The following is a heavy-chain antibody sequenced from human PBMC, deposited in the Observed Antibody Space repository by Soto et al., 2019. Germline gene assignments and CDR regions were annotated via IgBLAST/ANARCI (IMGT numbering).Heavy chain of an antibody. D-gene: IGHD2-15*01. CDR1: GGSISSYY. CDR3: ARRYGGNLDY. Sequence: PSETLSLTCTLSGGSISSYYWTWIRQPPGKGLEWIGYIYYSGSTNYNPSLKSRVTISVDTSKNQFSLKLSSVTAADTAVYYCARRYGGNLDYWGQGTLVTVS. V-gene: IGHV4-59*08. J-gene: IGHJ4*02. CDR2: IYYSGST.